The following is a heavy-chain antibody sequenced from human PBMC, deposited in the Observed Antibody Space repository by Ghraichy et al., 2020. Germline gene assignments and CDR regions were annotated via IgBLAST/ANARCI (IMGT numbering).Heavy chain of an antibody. J-gene: IGHJ4*02. CDR1: GFTFSTYA. CDR3: AKRPKGGRGGDFYFDS. Sequence: GGSLRLSCAASGFTFSTYAMAWVRQAPGKGLECVSSITNSGSDTYYADSVKGRFTISRDNSKNTLYLQMNSLRAEDTAVYYCAKRPKGGRGGDFYFDSWGQGTLVTVSS. V-gene: IGHV3-23*01. CDR2: ITNSGSDT. D-gene: IGHD4-17*01.